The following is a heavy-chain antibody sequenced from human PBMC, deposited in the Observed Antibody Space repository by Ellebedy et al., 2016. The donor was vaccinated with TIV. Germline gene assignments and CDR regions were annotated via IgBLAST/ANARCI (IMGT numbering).Heavy chain of an antibody. CDR3: ATLSYEPDVRWFDP. Sequence: AASVKVSCKASGYTFSAYYMHWVRQAPGQGLEWMGNINPDTGDTKYARKFRGRVTLTRDTSINTAYMELGNLKSDDTAMYYCATLSYEPDVRWFDPWGQGSLVIVS. CDR1: GYTFSAYY. CDR2: INPDTGDT. D-gene: IGHD3-16*01. J-gene: IGHJ5*02. V-gene: IGHV1-2*02.